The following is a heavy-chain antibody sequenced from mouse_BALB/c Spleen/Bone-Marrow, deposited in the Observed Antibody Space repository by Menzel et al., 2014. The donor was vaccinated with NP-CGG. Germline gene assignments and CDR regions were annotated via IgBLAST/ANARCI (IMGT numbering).Heavy chain of an antibody. D-gene: IGHD4-1*02. CDR2: INNGGTYT. V-gene: IGHV5-6*01. CDR3: ALNWDSAY. Sequence: DVQLQESGGDLVKPGGSLKLSCAASGFTFSSYGMFWVRQTPDKRLEWVATINNGGTYTYYPDSAKGRFTISRDNAKNTLYLQMSSLKSEDTAMYYCALNWDSAYWGQGTLVTVSA. CDR1: GFTFSSYG. J-gene: IGHJ3*01.